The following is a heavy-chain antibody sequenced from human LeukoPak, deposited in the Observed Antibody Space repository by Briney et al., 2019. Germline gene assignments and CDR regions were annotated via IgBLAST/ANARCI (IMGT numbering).Heavy chain of an antibody. CDR1: GYTFTGYY. CDR2: INPNSGGT. Sequence: ASVKVSCKASGYTFTGYYMHWVRQAPGQGLEWMGWINPNSGGTNYVQKFQGRVTITADKSTSTAYMELSSLRSEDTAVYYCARRYGGQTYYYYGMDVWGQGTTVTVSS. CDR3: ARRYGGQTYYYYGMDV. J-gene: IGHJ6*02. V-gene: IGHV1-2*02. D-gene: IGHD4-23*01.